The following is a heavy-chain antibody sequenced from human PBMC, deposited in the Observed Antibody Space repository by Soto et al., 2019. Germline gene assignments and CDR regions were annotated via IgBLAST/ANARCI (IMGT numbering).Heavy chain of an antibody. CDR2: IYWDDDK. V-gene: IGHV2-5*02. J-gene: IGHJ6*02. Sequence: QITLKESGPTLVKPTQTLTLTCTFSGFSLSTSGVGVGWIRQPPGKALEWLALIYWDDDKRYSPSLKSRLTITKDTSKNQVVLTMTNMDPVDTATYYCAHINSSGYPSRYYYGMDVWGQGTTVTVSS. CDR1: GFSLSTSGVG. D-gene: IGHD3-22*01. CDR3: AHINSSGYPSRYYYGMDV.